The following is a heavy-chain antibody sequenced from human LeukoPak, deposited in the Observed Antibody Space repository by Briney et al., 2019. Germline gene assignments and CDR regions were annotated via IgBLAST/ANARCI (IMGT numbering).Heavy chain of an antibody. V-gene: IGHV3-30*07. Sequence: GGSLRLSCAASGFTFSSYAMHWVRQAPGKGLEWVAVISYDGSNKYYADSVKGRFTISRDNSKNTFFLQMNTLRAAYTAVYYCAKGSGSGWYGWFAPWGQGTLVTVSS. CDR2: ISYDGSNK. CDR1: GFTFSSYA. D-gene: IGHD6-19*01. CDR3: AKGSGSGWYGWFAP. J-gene: IGHJ5*02.